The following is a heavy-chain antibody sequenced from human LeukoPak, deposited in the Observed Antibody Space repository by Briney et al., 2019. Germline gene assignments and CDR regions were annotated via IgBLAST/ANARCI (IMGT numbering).Heavy chain of an antibody. CDR2: IYYSGRT. V-gene: IGHV4-39*07. J-gene: IGHJ4*02. Sequence: SETLSLTCNVSGGSISSSSYYWGWIRQPPGKGLEWIGSIYYSGRTYYNPSLKSRVTISVDTSKNQFSLKLSSVTAADTAVYYCARGGRIDYWGQGTLVTVSS. CDR1: GGSISSSSYY. D-gene: IGHD2-15*01. CDR3: ARGGRIDY.